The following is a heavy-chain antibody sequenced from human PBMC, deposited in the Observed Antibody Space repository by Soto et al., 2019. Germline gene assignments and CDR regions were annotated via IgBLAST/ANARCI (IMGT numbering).Heavy chain of an antibody. Sequence: GGSPRLSCAASGFTFSSYAMSWVRQAPGKGLEWVSAISGSGGSTYYADSVKGRFTISRDNSKNTLYLQMNSLRAEDTAVYYCAKVTCSGGSCYSGSVPFPFDYWGQGTLVTVSS. CDR2: ISGSGGST. D-gene: IGHD2-15*01. CDR3: AKVTCSGGSCYSGSVPFPFDY. J-gene: IGHJ4*02. CDR1: GFTFSSYA. V-gene: IGHV3-23*01.